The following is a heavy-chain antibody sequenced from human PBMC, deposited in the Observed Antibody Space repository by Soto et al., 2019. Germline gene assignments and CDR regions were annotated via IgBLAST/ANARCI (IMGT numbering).Heavy chain of an antibody. CDR2: ISGSGGST. D-gene: IGHD3-22*01. CDR1: GFTFSSYA. J-gene: IGHJ1*01. CDR3: AKDLGRTYYYDSSGYIQH. Sequence: GGSLRLSCAASGFTFSSYAMSWVRQAPGKGLEWVSAISGSGGSTYYADSVKGRFTISRDNSKNTLYLQMNSLRAEDTAVYYCAKDLGRTYYYDSSGYIQHWGQGTLVTVSS. V-gene: IGHV3-23*01.